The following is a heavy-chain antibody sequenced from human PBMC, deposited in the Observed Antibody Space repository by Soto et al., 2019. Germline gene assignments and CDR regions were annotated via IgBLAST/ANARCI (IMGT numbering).Heavy chain of an antibody. CDR1: GVIFADAG. J-gene: IGHJ3*01. Sequence: VGSLILSCSASGVIFADAGIHWFRQASVNGLEWVGRIRGKAESYTTSYAASVKGRFTISRDDSENTAYLQMSNLKTEDTALYYCTREAETQEPPDAFDVWGTGTMVTVS. CDR3: TREAETQEPPDAFDV. V-gene: IGHV3-73*01. D-gene: IGHD6-19*01. CDR2: IRGKAESYTT.